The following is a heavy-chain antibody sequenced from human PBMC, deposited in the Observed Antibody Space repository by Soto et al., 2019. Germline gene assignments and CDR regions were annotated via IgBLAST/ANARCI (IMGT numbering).Heavy chain of an antibody. CDR1: GFTFSSYA. CDR2: ISYDGSNK. J-gene: IGHJ4*02. D-gene: IGHD3-22*01. CDR3: ARDRLHYDSSGYCFGY. V-gene: IGHV3-30-3*01. Sequence: GGSLRLSCAASGFTFSSYAMHWVRQAPGKGLEWVAVISYDGSNKYYADSVKGRFTISRDNSKNTLYLQMNSLRAEDTAVYYCARDRLHYDSSGYCFGYWGQGTLVTVSS.